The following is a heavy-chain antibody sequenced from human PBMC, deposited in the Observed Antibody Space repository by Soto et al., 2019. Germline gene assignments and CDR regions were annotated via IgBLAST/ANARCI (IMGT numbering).Heavy chain of an antibody. D-gene: IGHD5-12*01. CDR3: ARVRRDGYNYSAFDI. CDR2: IYSGGST. CDR1: GFTFSSYG. Sequence: PGGSLRLSCAASGFTFSSYGMHWVRQAPGKGLEWVSVIYSGGSTYYADSVKGRFTISRDNSKNTLYLQMNSLRAEDTAVYYCARVRRDGYNYSAFDIWGQGTMVTVSS. J-gene: IGHJ3*02. V-gene: IGHV3-53*01.